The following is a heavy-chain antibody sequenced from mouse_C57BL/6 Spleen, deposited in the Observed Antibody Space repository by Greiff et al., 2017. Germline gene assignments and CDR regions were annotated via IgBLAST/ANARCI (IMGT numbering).Heavy chain of an antibody. Sequence: EVQLQESGPGLVKPSQSLSLTCSVTGYSITSGYYWNWIRQFPGNKLEWMGCISYDGSNNYNPSLKNRISITRDTSKNQFFLKLNSVTTEDTATYYCARDGTVTGGWYFDVWGTGTTVTVSS. CDR1: GYSITSGYY. D-gene: IGHD4-1*01. CDR2: ISYDGSN. V-gene: IGHV3-6*01. CDR3: ARDGTVTGGWYFDV. J-gene: IGHJ1*03.